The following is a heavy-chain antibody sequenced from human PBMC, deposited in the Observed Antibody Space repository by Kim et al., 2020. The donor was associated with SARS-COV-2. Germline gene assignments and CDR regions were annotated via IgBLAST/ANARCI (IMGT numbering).Heavy chain of an antibody. D-gene: IGHD3-10*01. Sequence: VTTYAQNFQDRVTMTRDTSISTAYMELSSLTSDDTAMYYCAREFSGAFDIWGQGTMVTVSS. V-gene: IGHV1-2*02. CDR3: AREFSGAFDI. J-gene: IGHJ3*02. CDR2: VT.